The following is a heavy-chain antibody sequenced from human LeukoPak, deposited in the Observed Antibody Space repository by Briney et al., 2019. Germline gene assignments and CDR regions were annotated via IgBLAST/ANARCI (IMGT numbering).Heavy chain of an antibody. CDR1: GGSISSSSYY. V-gene: IGHV4-39*07. Sequence: PSETLSLTCTVSGGSISSSSYYWGWVRQPPGKGLEWIGSIYYSGSTYYNPSLKSRVPISVDTSKNQFSLTLSSVTAADTAVYHCARDIRSHNGPGGYYYYYMDVWGEGTTVTVSS. J-gene: IGHJ6*03. CDR3: ARDIRSHNGPGGYYYYYMDV. D-gene: IGHD2-8*01. CDR2: IYYSGST.